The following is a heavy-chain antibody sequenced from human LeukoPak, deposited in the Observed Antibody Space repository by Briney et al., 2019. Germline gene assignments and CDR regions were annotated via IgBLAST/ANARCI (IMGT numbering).Heavy chain of an antibody. D-gene: IGHD1-26*01. J-gene: IGHJ3*02. CDR1: GITFENYA. Sequence: PGGSLRLSCAASGITFENYAMHWVRQAPGKGLEGVSGINWNSRNIGYEDAVKGRFTISRDNAKNSLFLQMNSLKPEDTAMYFCAKANSGTYSGTFDIWGQGTMVSVSS. CDR2: INWNSRNI. V-gene: IGHV3-9*01. CDR3: AKANSGTYSGTFDI.